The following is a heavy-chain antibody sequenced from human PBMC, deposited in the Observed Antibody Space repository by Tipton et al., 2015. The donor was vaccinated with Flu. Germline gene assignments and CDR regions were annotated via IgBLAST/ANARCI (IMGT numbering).Heavy chain of an antibody. D-gene: IGHD6-19*01. J-gene: IGHJ4*02. CDR1: GGSISSGSYY. V-gene: IGHV4-61*02. CDR3: ARGVDSSGWYDY. CDR2: IYPSGST. Sequence: TLSLTCTVSGGSISSGSYYWSWIRQPAGKGLEWIGRIYPSGSTNYNPSLKSRVTISVDTSKNQFSLQLSSVTAADTAVYYCARGVDSSGWYDYWGQGTLVTVSS.